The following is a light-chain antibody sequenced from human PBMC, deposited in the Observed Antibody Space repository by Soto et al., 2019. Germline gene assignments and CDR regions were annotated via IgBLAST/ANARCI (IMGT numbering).Light chain of an antibody. CDR1: QSVNTF. Sequence: EIVLTQSPATLSLSPGERATLSCRAGQSVNTFLVWYQQKPGQSPRLLIYDTSFRATGIPTRFSGSGSGTGFSLTISSLEPEDFAIYYCQQRSNWPLTFGGGTKVEIK. CDR2: DTS. J-gene: IGKJ4*01. CDR3: QQRSNWPLT. V-gene: IGKV3-11*01.